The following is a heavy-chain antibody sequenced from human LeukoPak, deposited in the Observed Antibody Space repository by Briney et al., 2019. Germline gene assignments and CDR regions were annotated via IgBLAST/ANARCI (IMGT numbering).Heavy chain of an antibody. CDR2: MNPNSGNT. Sequence: ASVKVSRKASGYTFTSYDINWVRQATGQGLEWMGWMNPNSGNTGYAQKFQGRVTITRNTSISTAYMELSSLRSEDTAVYYCARGLGFYDVWSGQNDYYYYYMDVWAKGTTVTVSS. J-gene: IGHJ6*03. V-gene: IGHV1-8*03. D-gene: IGHD3-3*01. CDR1: GYTFTSYD. CDR3: ARGLGFYDVWSGQNDYYYYYMDV.